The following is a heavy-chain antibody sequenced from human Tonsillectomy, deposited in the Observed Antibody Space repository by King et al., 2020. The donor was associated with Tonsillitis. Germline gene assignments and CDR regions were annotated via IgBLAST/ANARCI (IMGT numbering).Heavy chain of an antibody. CDR2: ISGRGGRT. Sequence: VQLVESGGGLVQPGGSLRLSCAASGFTFSNYAMSWVRQAPGKGLEWVSVISGRGGRTYYADSVKGRFTISRDNSKNTLYLQMNSLRAEDTAVYNCAKDGEGVTMAFDYWGQGTLVTVSS. J-gene: IGHJ4*02. CDR3: AKDGEGVTMAFDY. D-gene: IGHD2-21*01. CDR1: GFTFSNYA. V-gene: IGHV3-23*04.